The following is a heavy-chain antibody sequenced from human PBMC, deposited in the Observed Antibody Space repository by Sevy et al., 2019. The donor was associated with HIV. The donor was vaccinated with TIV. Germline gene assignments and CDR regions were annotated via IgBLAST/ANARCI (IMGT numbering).Heavy chain of an antibody. Sequence: GGSLRLSCTGSGFTFSDYNMNWVRQAPGKGLEWVSYISGLSNYIYYADSVKGRFSISRDNAKNSLFLQMNSLRAEDTALYYCARGVRTYDAFDLWGQGTMVTVSS. CDR2: ISGLSNYI. D-gene: IGHD6-6*01. J-gene: IGHJ3*01. CDR3: ARGVRTYDAFDL. CDR1: GFTFSDYN. V-gene: IGHV3-21*01.